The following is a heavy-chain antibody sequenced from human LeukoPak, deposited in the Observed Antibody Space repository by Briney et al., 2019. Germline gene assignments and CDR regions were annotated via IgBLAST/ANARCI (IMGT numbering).Heavy chain of an antibody. J-gene: IGHJ5*02. V-gene: IGHV4-59*08. CDR3: ARHPTVTTAYNWFDP. CDR2: IYYSGST. D-gene: IGHD4-4*01. CDR1: GGSISSYY. Sequence: SETLSLTCTVSGGSISSYYWGWIRQPPGKGLEWIGYIYYSGSTNYNPSLKSRVTISVDTSKNQFSLKLSSVTAADTAVYYCARHPTVTTAYNWFDPWGQGTLVTVSS.